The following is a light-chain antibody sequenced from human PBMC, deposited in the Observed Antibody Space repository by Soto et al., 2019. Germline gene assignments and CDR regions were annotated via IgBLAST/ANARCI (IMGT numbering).Light chain of an antibody. CDR3: ATWDDSLNGYV. CDR1: NSNIGSNT. CDR2: SSN. V-gene: IGLV1-44*01. J-gene: IGLJ1*01. Sequence: QPVLTQPPSASGTPGQRVTISCSGSNSNIGSNTVNWYQHLPGTAPKLLIYSSNQRPSGVPDRFSGSKSGTSASLAISGLQSEDEADYYCATWDDSLNGYVFGTGTKLTVL.